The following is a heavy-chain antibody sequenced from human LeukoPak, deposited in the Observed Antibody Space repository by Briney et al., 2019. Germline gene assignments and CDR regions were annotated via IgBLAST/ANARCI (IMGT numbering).Heavy chain of an antibody. Sequence: GGSLRLSCAASGFTVSSNYMSWVRQAPGKGLEWVSVIYSGGSTYYADSVKGRFTISRDNSKNTLYLQMNSLRAEDTALYYCAKDIGGYDGPDYYYYGMDVWGQGTTVTVSS. J-gene: IGHJ6*02. V-gene: IGHV3-53*05. CDR3: AKDIGGYDGPDYYYYGMDV. CDR1: GFTVSSNY. CDR2: IYSGGST. D-gene: IGHD5-12*01.